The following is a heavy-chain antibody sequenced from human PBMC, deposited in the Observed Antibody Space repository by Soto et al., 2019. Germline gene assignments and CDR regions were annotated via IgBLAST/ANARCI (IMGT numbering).Heavy chain of an antibody. V-gene: IGHV1-69*01. CDR1: GDSFNDYA. Sequence: VQLEQSETEVRKPGSSVKLSCKTSGDSFNDYAISWERQAPGQGLEWMGGIIPLLNLVRYAGKCQGRVASSATDSTGTAYLEVTSLRSEDTASFFCATATEITPGGGLDVWGLGTTVSVSS. CDR2: IIPLLNLV. J-gene: IGHJ6*02. D-gene: IGHD3-16*01. CDR3: ATATEITPGGGLDV.